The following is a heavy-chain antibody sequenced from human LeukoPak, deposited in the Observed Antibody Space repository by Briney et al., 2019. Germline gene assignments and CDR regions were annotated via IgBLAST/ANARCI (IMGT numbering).Heavy chain of an antibody. Sequence: SETLSLTCAVSGGSISSGGYSWSWIRQPPGKGLEWIGYIYHSGSTYYNPSLKSRVTISVDRSKNQFSLKLSSVTAADTAVYYYARFSTGYSYGTTFDYWGQGTLVTVSS. CDR2: IYHSGST. CDR1: GGSISSGGYS. D-gene: IGHD5-18*01. J-gene: IGHJ4*02. CDR3: ARFSTGYSYGTTFDY. V-gene: IGHV4-30-2*01.